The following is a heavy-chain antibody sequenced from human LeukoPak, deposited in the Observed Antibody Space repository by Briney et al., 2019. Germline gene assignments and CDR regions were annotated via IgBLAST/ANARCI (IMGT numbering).Heavy chain of an antibody. CDR2: IIPILGIA. CDR1: GGTFSSYA. CDR3: ARESLIVVVPAAIAFDI. Sequence: ASVKVSCKASGGTFSSYAISWVRQAPGQGLEWMGRIIPILGIANYAQRFQGRVTITADESTSTAYMELSSLRSEDTAVYYCARESLIVVVPAAIAFDIWGQGTMVTVSS. J-gene: IGHJ3*02. V-gene: IGHV1-69*04. D-gene: IGHD2-2*01.